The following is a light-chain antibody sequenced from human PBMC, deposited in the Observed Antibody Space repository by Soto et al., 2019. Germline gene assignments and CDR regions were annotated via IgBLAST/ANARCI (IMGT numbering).Light chain of an antibody. CDR2: AAS. CDR3: LQYSSHSWT. Sequence: EIVLTQSPATLSLSPGERATLSCRASQSVSSYLAWYQQKPGQAPRLLIYAASNRATGIPARFSGSGSGTEFTLTISRLQPDDVATYYCLQYSSHSWTFGQGTKVDI. J-gene: IGKJ1*01. V-gene: IGKV3-11*01. CDR1: QSVSSY.